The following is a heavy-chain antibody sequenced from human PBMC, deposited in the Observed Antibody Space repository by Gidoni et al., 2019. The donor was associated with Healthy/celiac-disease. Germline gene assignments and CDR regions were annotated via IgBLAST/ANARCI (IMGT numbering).Heavy chain of an antibody. CDR1: GGPFSSYA. J-gene: IGHJ3*02. Sequence: QVQLVQPGAEVKKPGASVKVSCKASGGPFSSYAISWVRQAPGQGLEWMGGIIPIFGTANYAQKFQGRVRITADESTSTAYMELSSLRSEDTAVYYCARYSAITIFGVVINPEYAFDSWGQGTMVTVSS. D-gene: IGHD3-3*01. V-gene: IGHV1-69*12. CDR3: ARYSAITIFGVVINPEYAFDS. CDR2: IIPIFGTA.